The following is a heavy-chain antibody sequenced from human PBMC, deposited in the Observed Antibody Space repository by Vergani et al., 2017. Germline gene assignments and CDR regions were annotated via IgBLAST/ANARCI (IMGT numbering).Heavy chain of an antibody. CDR3: AKVMGTALYYYDSSGYPI. CDR2: IIPILGIA. V-gene: IGHV1-69*04. Sequence: QVQLVQSGAEVKKPGSSVKVSCKASGGTFSSYAISWVRQAPGQGLEWMGRIIPILGIANYAQKFQGRVTITADKSTSTAYMELSSLRSEDTAVYYCAKVMGTALYYYDSSGYPIWGQGTMVTVSS. D-gene: IGHD3-22*01. CDR1: GGTFSSYA. J-gene: IGHJ3*02.